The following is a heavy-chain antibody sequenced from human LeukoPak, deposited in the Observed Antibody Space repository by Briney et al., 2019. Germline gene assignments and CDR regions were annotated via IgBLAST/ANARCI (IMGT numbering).Heavy chain of an antibody. CDR1: GGSFSGYY. J-gene: IGHJ4*02. CDR2: INHSGST. CDR3: ARLAGVLRYFEDY. V-gene: IGHV4-34*01. Sequence: PSETLSLTCAVYGGSFSGYYWSWIRQPPGKGLEWIGEINHSGSTNYNPSLKSRVTISVDTSKNQFSLKLSSVTAADTAVYYCARLAGVLRYFEDYWGQGTLVTVSS. D-gene: IGHD3-9*01.